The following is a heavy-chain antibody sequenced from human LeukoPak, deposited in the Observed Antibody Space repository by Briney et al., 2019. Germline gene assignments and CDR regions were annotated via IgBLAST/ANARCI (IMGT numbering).Heavy chain of an antibody. CDR1: GFTFSSYG. CDR3: ARGHGDYLGPYYYGMDV. CDR2: IWYDGSNK. D-gene: IGHD4-17*01. Sequence: PGGSLRLSCAASGFTFSSYGMYWVRQAPGKGLEWVAVIWYDGSNKYYADSVKGRFTTSRDNSKNTLYLQMNSLRAEDTAVYYCARGHGDYLGPYYYGMDVWGQGTTVTVSS. J-gene: IGHJ6*02. V-gene: IGHV3-33*01.